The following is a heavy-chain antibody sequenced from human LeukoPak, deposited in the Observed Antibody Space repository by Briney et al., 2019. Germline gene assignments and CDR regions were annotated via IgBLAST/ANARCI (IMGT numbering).Heavy chain of an antibody. CDR1: GFSFNSFE. CDR3: ARGWYNSGYYCDY. CDR2: ISSSGSTI. D-gene: IGHD6-19*01. J-gene: IGHJ4*02. Sequence: GGSLRLSCAASGFSFNSFEMSWVRQAPGKGLEWVSYISSSGSTIYYADSVKGRFTISRDNAKNSLYLQMNSLRAEDTAVYYCARGWYNSGYYCDYWGQETLVTVSS. V-gene: IGHV3-48*03.